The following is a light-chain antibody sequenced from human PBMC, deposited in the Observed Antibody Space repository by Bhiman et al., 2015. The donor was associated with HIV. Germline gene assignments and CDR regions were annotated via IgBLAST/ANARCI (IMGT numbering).Light chain of an antibody. CDR1: SSDIGDSDS. CDR2: EVI. Sequence: QSALTQPPSASGSPGQSVTISCTGTSSDIGDSDSVSWYQQRPGKAPKLMIYEVIKRPSGVPDRFSGSIDSSSNSASLTISGLKTEDEADYYCQSSDNRDNVVFGGGTKLTVL. J-gene: IGLJ2*01. CDR3: QSSDNRDNVV. V-gene: IGLV2-8*01.